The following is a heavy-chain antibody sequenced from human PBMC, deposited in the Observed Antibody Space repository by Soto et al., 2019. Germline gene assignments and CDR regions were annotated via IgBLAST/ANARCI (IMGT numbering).Heavy chain of an antibody. V-gene: IGHV1-46*03. CDR2: INPSGGST. D-gene: IGHD3-22*01. CDR3: ARDYDSSGYFPIFDY. Sequence: ASVKVSCKASGYTFTCYYMHWVRQAPGQGLEWMGIINPSGGSTSYAQKFQGRVTMTRDTSTSTVYMELSSLRSEDTAVYYCARDYDSSGYFPIFDYWGQGTLVTVSS. J-gene: IGHJ4*02. CDR1: GYTFTCYY.